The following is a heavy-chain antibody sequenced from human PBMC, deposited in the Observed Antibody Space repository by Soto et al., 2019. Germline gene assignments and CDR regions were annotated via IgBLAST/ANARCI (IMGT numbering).Heavy chain of an antibody. D-gene: IGHD6-13*01. CDR2: ISGSGGST. CDR3: AKTRGYSSSWYHDKYYFDY. J-gene: IGHJ4*02. Sequence: PGGSLRLSCASSVFTFSIYAMSWVRQAPGKGLDLVSAISGSGGSTYYADSVKGRFTISRDNSKNTLYLQMNSLRAEDTAVYYCAKTRGYSSSWYHDKYYFDYWGQGTMVTVSS. V-gene: IGHV3-23*01. CDR1: VFTFSIYA.